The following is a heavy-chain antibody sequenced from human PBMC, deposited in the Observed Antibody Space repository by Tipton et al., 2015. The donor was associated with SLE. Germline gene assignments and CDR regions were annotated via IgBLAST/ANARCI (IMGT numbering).Heavy chain of an antibody. Sequence: TLSLTCTVSGGSISSYYWGWIRQPSGKGLEFIGYIYYIGSTNYNPSLKSRVTISVDTSKNQFSLKLSSVTAADTAIYYCARNCGGDCFGAFDIWGQGTMVNVSP. J-gene: IGHJ3*02. CDR2: IYYIGST. V-gene: IGHV4-59*08. D-gene: IGHD2-21*01. CDR3: ARNCGGDCFGAFDI. CDR1: GGSISSYY.